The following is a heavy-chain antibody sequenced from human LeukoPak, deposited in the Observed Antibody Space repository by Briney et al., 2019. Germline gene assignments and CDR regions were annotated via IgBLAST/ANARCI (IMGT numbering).Heavy chain of an antibody. J-gene: IGHJ3*02. Sequence: GGSLRLSCAASGFTFDDYAMHWVRQAPGKGLEWVSGISWNSGSIGYADSVKGRFTISRDNAKNSLYLQMNSLRAEDTALYYCAEASFRGVIIPDAFDIWGQGTMVTVSS. CDR3: AEASFRGVIIPDAFDI. CDR2: ISWNSGSI. CDR1: GFTFDDYA. D-gene: IGHD3-10*01. V-gene: IGHV3-9*01.